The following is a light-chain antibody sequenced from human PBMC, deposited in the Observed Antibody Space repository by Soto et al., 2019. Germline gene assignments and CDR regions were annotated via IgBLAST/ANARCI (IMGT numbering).Light chain of an antibody. Sequence: DIQMTQSPSSLSASVGDRVTITCRASQSISTYLNWYQQHPGKAPKLLINTASNLESGVPSRFSGSGSGTDFTLTISSLQPEDFATYYCQQSYGIPPVTFGGGTKVEIK. V-gene: IGKV1-39*01. CDR1: QSISTY. CDR3: QQSYGIPPVT. J-gene: IGKJ4*01. CDR2: TAS.